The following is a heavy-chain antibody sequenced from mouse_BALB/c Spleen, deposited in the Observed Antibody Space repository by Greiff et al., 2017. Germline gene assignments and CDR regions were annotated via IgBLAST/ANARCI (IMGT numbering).Heavy chain of an antibody. CDR1: GYTFTDYN. CDR2: IYPYNGGT. J-gene: IGHJ3*01. Sequence: VQLQQSGPELVKPGASVKISCKASGYTFTDYNMHWVKQSHGKSLEWIGYIYPYNGGTGYNQKFKSKATLTVDNSSSTAYMELRSLTSEDSAVYYCARRDYDDNPWFAYWGQGTLVTVSA. D-gene: IGHD2-4*01. V-gene: IGHV1S29*02. CDR3: ARRDYDDNPWFAY.